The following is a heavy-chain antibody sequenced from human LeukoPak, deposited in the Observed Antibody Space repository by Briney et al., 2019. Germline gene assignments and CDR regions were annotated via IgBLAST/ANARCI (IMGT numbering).Heavy chain of an antibody. V-gene: IGHV3-48*01. CDR3: ARETILAVAGDF. D-gene: IGHD6-19*01. J-gene: IGHJ4*02. Sequence: GGSLRLSCAASGFTFNRNNMNWIRQAPGKGLEWVSYISSTSITMYYADSVKGRFTISRDNAKNSLYLQMNSLRADDTAVYYCARETILAVAGDFWGQGTLVTVSS. CDR1: GFTFNRNN. CDR2: ISSTSITM.